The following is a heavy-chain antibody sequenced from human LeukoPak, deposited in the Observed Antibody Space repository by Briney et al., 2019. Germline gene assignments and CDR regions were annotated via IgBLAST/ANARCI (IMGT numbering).Heavy chain of an antibody. V-gene: IGHV1-2*06. J-gene: IGHJ4*02. CDR3: AREGGSSGYYSDY. D-gene: IGHD3-22*01. CDR1: GYTFTGYY. CDR2: INPNSGGT. Sequence: ASVKVSCKASGYTFTGYYMHWVRQAPGQGLEWMGRINPNSGGTNYAQKFQGRVTMTRDTSISTAYMELSRLRSDDTAVYYCAREGGSSGYYSDYWGQGTLLTVSS.